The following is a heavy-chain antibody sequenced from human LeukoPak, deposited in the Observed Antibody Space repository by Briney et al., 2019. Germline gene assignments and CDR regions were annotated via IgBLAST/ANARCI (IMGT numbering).Heavy chain of an antibody. V-gene: IGHV3-23*01. Sequence: GGPLRLSCAASGFTFSSYAMSWVRQAPGKGLEWVSAISGSGGSTYYADSVKGRFTISRDNSKNTLYLQMNSLRAEDTAVYYCAKDLFGYVSNWFHPWGQGTLVTVSS. CDR1: GFTFSSYA. J-gene: IGHJ5*02. CDR2: ISGSGGST. CDR3: AKDLFGYVSNWFHP. D-gene: IGHD3-10*02.